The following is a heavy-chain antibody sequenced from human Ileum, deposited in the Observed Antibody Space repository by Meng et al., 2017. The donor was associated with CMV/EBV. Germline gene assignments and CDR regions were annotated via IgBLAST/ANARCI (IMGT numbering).Heavy chain of an antibody. J-gene: IGHJ4*02. CDR2: FYSGISTT. V-gene: IGHV3-23*03. CDR3: ARVYGDYCDY. Sequence: GESLKISCAASGSGFSFSSYTMTWVRQAPGKGLEWVSVFYSGISTTYYADSVKGRFTISRDNAKNSLYLQMNSLRAEDTAVYYCARVYGDYCDYWGQGTLVTVSS. CDR1: GSGFSFSSYT. D-gene: IGHD4-17*01.